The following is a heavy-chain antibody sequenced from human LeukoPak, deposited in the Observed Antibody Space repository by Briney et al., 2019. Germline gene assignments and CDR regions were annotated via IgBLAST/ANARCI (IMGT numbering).Heavy chain of an antibody. D-gene: IGHD6-13*01. CDR1: GFTINIYA. Sequence: GGSLRLSCAPSGFTINIYAMTWVRQAPGKGLEWVANIKQDGSEEYYVDSVKGRFTISRDNAKNSLYLQMNSLRAEDTAMYYCARDSAGNDYWGQGTLVTVSS. CDR3: ARDSAGNDY. J-gene: IGHJ4*02. V-gene: IGHV3-7*01. CDR2: IKQDGSEE.